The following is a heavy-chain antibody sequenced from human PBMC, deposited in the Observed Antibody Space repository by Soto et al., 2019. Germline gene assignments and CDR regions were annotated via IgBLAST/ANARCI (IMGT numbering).Heavy chain of an antibody. D-gene: IGHD6-19*01. V-gene: IGHV3-30*18. CDR1: GFTFSSYG. CDR2: ISYDGSNK. Sequence: PGGSLRLSCAASGFTFSSYGMHWVRQAPGKGLEWVAVISYDGSNKYYADSVKGRFTIPRDNSKNTLYLQMNSLRAEDTAVYYCAKDPGYSSGRPQNWFDPWGQGTLVTVSS. J-gene: IGHJ5*02. CDR3: AKDPGYSSGRPQNWFDP.